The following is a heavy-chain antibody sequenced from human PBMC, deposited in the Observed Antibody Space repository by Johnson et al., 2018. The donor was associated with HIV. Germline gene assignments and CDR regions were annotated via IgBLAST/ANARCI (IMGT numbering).Heavy chain of an antibody. CDR3: ASFAAAGDAFDI. D-gene: IGHD6-13*01. Sequence: VQLVESGGGLVQPGGSLRLSCAVSGFTFSSYWMHWVRQAPGKGLVWVSAISGSGGSTYYADSVKGRFTISRDNSKNTLHLQMNSLRAEDTAVYYCASFAAAGDAFDIWGQGTMVTVSS. V-gene: IGHV3-74*01. CDR1: GFTFSSYW. J-gene: IGHJ3*02. CDR2: ISGSGGST.